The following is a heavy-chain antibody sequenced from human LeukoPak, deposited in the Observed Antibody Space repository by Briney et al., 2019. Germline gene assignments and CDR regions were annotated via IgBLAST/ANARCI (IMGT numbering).Heavy chain of an antibody. J-gene: IGHJ6*02. CDR3: AREGWHCRVNCYSVYYYALDV. CDR2: INPGNGDT. V-gene: IGHV1-3*01. CDR1: GYTFTNYA. Sequence: ASVKVSCKGSGYTFTNYAVHWVRQAPGQRLEWLGWINPGNGDTKYSQNFQGRVTVTSDTSAATAYVELNSLTSEDTAVYYCAREGWHCRVNCYSVYYYALDVWGQGTTVTVSS. D-gene: IGHD2-15*01.